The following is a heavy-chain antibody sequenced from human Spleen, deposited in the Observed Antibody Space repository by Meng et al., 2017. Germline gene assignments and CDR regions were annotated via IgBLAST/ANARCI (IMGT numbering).Heavy chain of an antibody. CDR2: MNPNSGNT. J-gene: IGHJ5*02. CDR3: ARDKADYGDYVRTNWFDP. CDR1: GYTFTSYD. V-gene: IGHV1-8*01. D-gene: IGHD4-17*01. Sequence: GESLKISCKASGYTFTSYDINWVRQATGQGLEWMGWMNPNSGNTGYAQKFQGRVTMTRNTSISTAYMELSSLRSEDTAVYYCARDKADYGDYVRTNWFDPWGQGTLVTVSS.